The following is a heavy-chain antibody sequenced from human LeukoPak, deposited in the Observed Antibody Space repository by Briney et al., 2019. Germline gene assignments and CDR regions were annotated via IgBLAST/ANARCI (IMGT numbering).Heavy chain of an antibody. V-gene: IGHV4-61*02. D-gene: IGHD1-7*01. CDR1: GGSITSPSYY. J-gene: IGHJ4*02. Sequence: TLSLTCTVSGGSITSPSYYWSWIRQPAGKGLEWIGRIYTTGTTNYNPSLKSRVTISVDTSKNQFSLKLRSVTAADTAVYYCARLYGNYQNYFDYWGQGTLVTVSS. CDR3: ARLYGNYQNYFDY. CDR2: IYTTGTT.